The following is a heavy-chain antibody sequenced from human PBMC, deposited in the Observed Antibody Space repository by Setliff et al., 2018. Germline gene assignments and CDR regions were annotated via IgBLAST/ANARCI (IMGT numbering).Heavy chain of an antibody. CDR2: INPNSGGT. Sequence: ASVKVSCKASGYTFSGYYMHWVRQAPGQGLEWMGRINPNSGGTNYAQKFQGRVTMTSDSSISTAYMELSRLRSDDTAVYYCARDLLYSGSYFGYYYGMDVWGQGTTVTVSS. J-gene: IGHJ6*02. CDR3: ARDLLYSGSYFGYYYGMDV. D-gene: IGHD1-26*01. CDR1: GYTFSGYY. V-gene: IGHV1-2*06.